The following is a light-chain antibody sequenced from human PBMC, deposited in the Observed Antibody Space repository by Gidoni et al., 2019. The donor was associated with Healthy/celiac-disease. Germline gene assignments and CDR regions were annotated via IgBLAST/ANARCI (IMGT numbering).Light chain of an antibody. CDR3: MQALQTRGLT. CDR2: LGS. V-gene: IGKV2-28*01. J-gene: IGKJ4*01. Sequence: DIVMTQSPLSLPVTPGEPASISCRSSQSLLHSNGYNYLDWYLQKPGQSPQLLIYLGSNRASGVPDRFSGSGSGTDFTLKISRVEAEDVGVYYCMQALQTRGLTFXGXTKVEIK. CDR1: QSLLHSNGYNY.